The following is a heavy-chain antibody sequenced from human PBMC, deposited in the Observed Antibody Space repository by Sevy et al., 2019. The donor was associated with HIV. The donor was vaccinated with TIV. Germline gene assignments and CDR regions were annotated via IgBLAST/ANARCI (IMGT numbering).Heavy chain of an antibody. CDR3: ARSRRDGFNPKGAFDI. Sequence: GESLKISCKGSGYSFTSYWIGWVRQMPGKGLEWMGIIYPGDSDTRYSPSFQGQVTISADKSIITAYLQWSSLKASDTAMYYCARSRRDGFNPKGAFDIWGQGTMVTVSS. V-gene: IGHV5-51*01. D-gene: IGHD5-12*01. CDR2: IYPGDSDT. CDR1: GYSFTSYW. J-gene: IGHJ3*02.